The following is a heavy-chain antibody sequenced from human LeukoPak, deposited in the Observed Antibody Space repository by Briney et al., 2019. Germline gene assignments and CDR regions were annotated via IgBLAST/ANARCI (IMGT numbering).Heavy chain of an antibody. Sequence: GGSLRLSCAASGFTFSSYGMHWVRQAPGKGLEWVAVIWYDGSNKYYADSVKGRFTISRDNSKNTLYLQMNSLRAEDTAVYYCARDRSSWYPFDYWGQGTLVTASS. CDR3: ARDRSSWYPFDY. J-gene: IGHJ4*02. CDR1: GFTFSSYG. D-gene: IGHD6-13*01. V-gene: IGHV3-30*19. CDR2: IWYDGSNK.